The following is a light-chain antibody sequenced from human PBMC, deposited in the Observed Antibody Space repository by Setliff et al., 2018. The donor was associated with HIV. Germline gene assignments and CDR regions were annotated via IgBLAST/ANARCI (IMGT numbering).Light chain of an antibody. CDR1: SSDVGDYDF. J-gene: IGLJ1*01. CDR3: NSYTGSSTGYV. V-gene: IGLV2-14*01. Sequence: QSVPTQPASVSGSPGQSSTISCTGTSSDVGDYDFVSWFQQHPGKAPKLMIYEVSNRPSGVSNRFSGSKSGNTASLTISGLQAEDEADYYCNSYTGSSTGYVFGTGTKVTVL. CDR2: EVS.